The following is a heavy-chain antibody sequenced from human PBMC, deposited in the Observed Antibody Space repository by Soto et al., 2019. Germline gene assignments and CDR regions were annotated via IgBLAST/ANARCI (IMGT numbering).Heavy chain of an antibody. V-gene: IGHV5-10-1*01. CDR1: GYSFTSYW. Sequence: PGESLKISCKGSGYSFTSYWISWVRQMPGKGLEWMGRIDPSDSYTNYSPSFQGHVTISADKSISTAYLQWSSLKASDTAMYYCARRPIAAAGRYYYGMDVWGQGTTVTVSS. CDR3: ARRPIAAAGRYYYGMDV. D-gene: IGHD6-13*01. J-gene: IGHJ6*02. CDR2: IDPSDSYT.